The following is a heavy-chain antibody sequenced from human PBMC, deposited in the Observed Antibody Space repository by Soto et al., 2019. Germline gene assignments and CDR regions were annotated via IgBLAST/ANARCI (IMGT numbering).Heavy chain of an antibody. CDR3: ARDFRGGYDYYYCYGMDV. Sequence: EVQLVESGGGLVQPGGSLRLSCAASGFTVSSNYMSWVRQAPGKGLEWVSVIYSGGSTYYADSVKGRFTISRDTSKNTLYLQMNSLRAEDTAVYYCARDFRGGYDYYYCYGMDVGGQGTTVTVSS. CDR2: IYSGGST. J-gene: IGHJ6*02. D-gene: IGHD5-12*01. CDR1: GFTVSSNY. V-gene: IGHV3-66*01.